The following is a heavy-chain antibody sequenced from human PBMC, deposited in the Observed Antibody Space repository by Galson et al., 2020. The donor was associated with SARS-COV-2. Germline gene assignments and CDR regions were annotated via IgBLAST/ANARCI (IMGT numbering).Heavy chain of an antibody. V-gene: IGHV5-51*01. J-gene: IGHJ3*02. Sequence: GESLKISCKGSGYSFTSYWIGWVRQMPGKGLEWMGIIYPGDSDTRYSPSFQGQVTISADKSISTAYLQWSSLKASYTAMDYCARHRLYGGNPHDAFDIWGQGTMVTVSS. CDR2: IYPGDSDT. CDR3: ARHRLYGGNPHDAFDI. CDR1: GYSFTSYW. D-gene: IGHD4-17*01.